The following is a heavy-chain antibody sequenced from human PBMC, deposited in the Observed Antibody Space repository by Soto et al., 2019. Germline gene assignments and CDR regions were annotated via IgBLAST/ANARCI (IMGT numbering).Heavy chain of an antibody. CDR2: IYYSGST. J-gene: IGHJ4*02. Sequence: SETLSLTCTVSGGSISSYYWSWIRQPPGKGLEWIGYIYYSGSTNYNPSLKSRVTISVDTSKNQFSLKLSSVTAADTAVYYCARGRAVADSPHYFDYWGQGTLVTVSS. D-gene: IGHD6-19*01. CDR3: ARGRAVADSPHYFDY. V-gene: IGHV4-59*01. CDR1: GGSISSYY.